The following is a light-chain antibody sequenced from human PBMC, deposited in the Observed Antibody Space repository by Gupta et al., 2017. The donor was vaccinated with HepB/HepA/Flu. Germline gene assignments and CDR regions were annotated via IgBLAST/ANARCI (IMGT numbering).Light chain of an antibody. Sequence: EIVLTQSPATLSLSPGERVTLSCRASQYVSSYLSWYQQKPGQAPRLLIYDASSRATGVPARFSGSGSGTAFTLTISGLEPEDFAVYYCQQRSNWPPLTFGGGTKVEIK. CDR3: QQRSNWPPLT. CDR2: DAS. CDR1: QYVSSY. V-gene: IGKV3-11*01. J-gene: IGKJ4*01.